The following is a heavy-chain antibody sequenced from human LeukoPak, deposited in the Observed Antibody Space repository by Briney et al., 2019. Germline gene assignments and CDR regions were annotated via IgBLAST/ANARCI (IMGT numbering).Heavy chain of an antibody. D-gene: IGHD6-19*01. J-gene: IGHJ6*03. Sequence: GRSLRLFCASSGFTFSSYSMNGVRQAPGKGLEWVSSISNSSSYIYYADSVKGRFTISRDNAKNSLYLQMNSLRAEDTAVYYCAREEYSSGWYHYYYMDVWGKGTTVTVSS. CDR3: AREEYSSGWYHYYYMDV. V-gene: IGHV3-21*01. CDR1: GFTFSSYS. CDR2: ISNSSSYI.